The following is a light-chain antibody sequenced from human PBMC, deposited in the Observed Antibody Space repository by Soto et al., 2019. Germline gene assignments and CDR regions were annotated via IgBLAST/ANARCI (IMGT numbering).Light chain of an antibody. CDR2: DYS. J-gene: IGKJ5*01. CDR3: QHYHSFPIT. V-gene: IGKV1-5*01. Sequence: DIQMTKSHSTLSASVGERFTINGRASQSISSWLAWYQQRPGRAPRLMIYDYSSLESGVPYTFSVMLSWTEFSLNISNLQPDDVATYSCQHYHSFPITLVQGTRLEIK. CDR1: QSISSW.